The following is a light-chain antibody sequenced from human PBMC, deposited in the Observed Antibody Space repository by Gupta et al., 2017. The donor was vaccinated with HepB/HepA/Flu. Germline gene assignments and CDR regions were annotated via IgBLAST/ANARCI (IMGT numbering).Light chain of an antibody. CDR2: VTS. J-gene: IGKJ2*02. CDR3: MQALQTPRT. CDR1: ESLLHSNGYYY. Sequence: VMTQSPLSLPVTPGEPASFSCRSSESLLHSNGYYYLDWYLQRPGQSPQLLMYVTSKRASGVPERFSGSGSGTDYTLKISRVEAEDVGVYYCMQALQTPRTFGQGTKLEIK. V-gene: IGKV2-28*01.